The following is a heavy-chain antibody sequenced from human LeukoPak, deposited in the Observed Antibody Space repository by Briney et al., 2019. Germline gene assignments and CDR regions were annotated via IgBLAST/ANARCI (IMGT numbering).Heavy chain of an antibody. CDR3: ARGPIVVVPAAIGLRWFDP. Sequence: PSQTLSLTCTVSGGSISSGDYYWSWIRQPPGKGLEWIGYIYYSGSTYYNPSLKSRVTISVDTSKNQFSLKLSSVTAADTAVYYCARGPIVVVPAAIGLRWFDPWGQGTLVTVSS. CDR2: IYYSGST. CDR1: GGSISSGDYY. J-gene: IGHJ5*02. V-gene: IGHV4-30-4*01. D-gene: IGHD2-2*02.